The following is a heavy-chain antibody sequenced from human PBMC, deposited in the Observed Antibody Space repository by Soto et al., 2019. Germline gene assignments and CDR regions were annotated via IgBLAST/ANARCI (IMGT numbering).Heavy chain of an antibody. CDR1: GYTLTSYA. D-gene: IGHD3-22*01. CDR3: ARDSDSSGYYYYWFDP. J-gene: IGHJ5*02. CDR2: INTNTGNP. V-gene: IGHV7-4-1*01. Sequence: ASVKLSCTASGYTLTSYAMNWVRQAPRQGLEWMGWINTNTGNPTYAQGFTGRFVFSLDTSVSTAYLQICSLKAEDTAVYYCARDSDSSGYYYYWFDPWGQGTPVTVSS.